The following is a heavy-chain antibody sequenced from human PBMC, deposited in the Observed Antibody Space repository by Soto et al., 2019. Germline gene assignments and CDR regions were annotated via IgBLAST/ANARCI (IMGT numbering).Heavy chain of an antibody. V-gene: IGHV3-48*03. CDR3: ARVGDGYNLNY. CDR1: GFTFSRYE. Sequence: QPGGSLRLSCAASGFTFSRYEMNWVRQAPGKGLEWVSYISSSGSTKYYADSEKGRFTISRDNAKNSLYLQMNSLRVEDTAVYYCARVGDGYNLNYWGQGTLVTVSS. CDR2: ISSSGSTK. J-gene: IGHJ4*02. D-gene: IGHD5-12*01.